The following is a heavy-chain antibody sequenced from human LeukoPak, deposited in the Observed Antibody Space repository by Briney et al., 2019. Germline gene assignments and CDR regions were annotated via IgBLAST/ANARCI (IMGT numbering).Heavy chain of an antibody. D-gene: IGHD2-21*01. J-gene: IGHJ6*02. Sequence: ASVKVSCKASGGTFSSYAISWVRQAPGQGLEWMGGIIPIFGTANYAQKFQGRVTITADESASTAYMELSSLRSEDTAVYYCATIPRGGMDVWGQGTTVTVSS. CDR3: ATIPRGGMDV. CDR2: IIPIFGTA. V-gene: IGHV1-69*13. CDR1: GGTFSSYA.